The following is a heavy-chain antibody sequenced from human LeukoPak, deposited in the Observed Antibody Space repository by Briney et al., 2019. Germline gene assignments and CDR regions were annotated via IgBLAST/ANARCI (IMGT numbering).Heavy chain of an antibody. CDR1: GFNFKTYW. J-gene: IGHJ4*02. CDR2: INWNGGST. Sequence: GGSLRLSCVASGFNFKTYWMSWVRQAPGKGLEWVSGINWNGGSTGYADSVKGRFTISRDNAKNSLYLQMSSLRAEDTALYYCAREEGGYFDYWGQGTLVTVSS. V-gene: IGHV3-20*04. D-gene: IGHD3-16*01. CDR3: AREEGGYFDY.